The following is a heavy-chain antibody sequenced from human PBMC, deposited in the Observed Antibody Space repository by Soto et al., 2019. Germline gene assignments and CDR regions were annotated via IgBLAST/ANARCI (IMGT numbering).Heavy chain of an antibody. Sequence: PSETLSLTCSVSGGAIRSYYWSWIRQPPGKGLEWIGYIYYSGSTHYNPSRKIRVTLSVDMSKNQSSLKLSSVTSADTAVYYCARVEYGYGRYFDYWGQGTLVTVSS. D-gene: IGHD5-18*01. CDR2: IYYSGST. J-gene: IGHJ4*02. CDR1: GGAIRSYY. V-gene: IGHV4-59*01. CDR3: ARVEYGYGRYFDY.